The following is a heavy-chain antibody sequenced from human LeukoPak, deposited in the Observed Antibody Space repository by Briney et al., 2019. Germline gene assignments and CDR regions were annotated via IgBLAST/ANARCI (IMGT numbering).Heavy chain of an antibody. V-gene: IGHV4-30-2*01. J-gene: IGHJ5*02. Sequence: PSQTLSLTCAVSGGSISSGGYSWSWIRQPPGKGLEWIGYIYHSGSTYYNPSLKSRVTISVDTSKNQFSLKLSSVTAADTAVYYCARRHSAVAGNWFDPWGQGTLVTVSS. CDR1: GGSISSGGYS. CDR2: IYHSGST. CDR3: ARRHSAVAGNWFDP. D-gene: IGHD6-13*01.